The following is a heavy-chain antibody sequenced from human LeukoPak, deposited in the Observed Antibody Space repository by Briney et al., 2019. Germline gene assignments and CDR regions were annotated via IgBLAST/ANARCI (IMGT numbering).Heavy chain of an antibody. CDR1: GGSISNYY. D-gene: IGHD6-6*01. J-gene: IGHJ6*03. CDR2: IYYSGST. V-gene: IGHV4-59*01. Sequence: SETLSLTCTVSGGSISNYYWSWVRQPPGKGLEYIGYIYYSGSTDYNPSLKSRVTISVDTSKNQFSLKLTSVTAADTAVYYCARLAPYWLVSYNYYYMDVWGKGTTVTVSS. CDR3: ARLAPYWLVSYNYYYMDV.